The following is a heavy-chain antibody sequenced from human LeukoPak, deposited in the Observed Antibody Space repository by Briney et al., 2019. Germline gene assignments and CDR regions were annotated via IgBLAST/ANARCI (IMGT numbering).Heavy chain of an antibody. V-gene: IGHV3-30-3*01. CDR1: GFAFSSYA. CDR3: ARGGGNCLDY. CDR2: VSYDGGNK. D-gene: IGHD3-16*01. J-gene: IGHJ4*02. Sequence: GGSLRLSCAASGFAFSSYAMHWVRQGPGKGLEWVALVSYDGGNKYYADSVKGRFTISRNNSKNTLYLQMNSLRAEDTAVYYCARGGGNCLDYWGQGTLVAVSS.